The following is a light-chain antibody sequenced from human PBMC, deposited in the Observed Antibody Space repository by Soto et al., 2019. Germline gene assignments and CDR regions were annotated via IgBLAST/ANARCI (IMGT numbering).Light chain of an antibody. CDR2: GAS. CDR3: QQYNNWPPIT. J-gene: IGKJ5*01. V-gene: IGKV3-15*01. CDR1: QSVSSSY. Sequence: EIVMTQSPATLSVSPGERATISCRASQSVSSSYLAWYQQKPGQAPRLLLYGASTRATGIPARFSGSGSGTEFTLTISSLQSEDFAVYYCQQYNNWPPITFGQGTRLEIK.